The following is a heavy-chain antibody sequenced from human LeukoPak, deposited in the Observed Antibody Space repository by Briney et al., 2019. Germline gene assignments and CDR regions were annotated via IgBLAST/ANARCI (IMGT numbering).Heavy chain of an antibody. V-gene: IGHV1-69*13. CDR2: LIPIFVTA. J-gene: IGHJ3*02. D-gene: IGHD5-24*01. CDR3: ARGVEMATITDAFDI. CDR1: GYTFTGYY. Sequence: GRSVKVSCKASGYTFTGYYMHWVRQAPGQGLEWMGGLIPIFVTANYAQKFQGRVTITADESTSTAYMELSSLRSEDTAVYYCARGVEMATITDAFDIWGQGTMVTVSS.